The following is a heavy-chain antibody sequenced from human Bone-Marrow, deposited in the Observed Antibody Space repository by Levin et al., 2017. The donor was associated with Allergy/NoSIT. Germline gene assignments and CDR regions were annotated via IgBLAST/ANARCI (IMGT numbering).Heavy chain of an antibody. J-gene: IGHJ3*02. V-gene: IGHV1-58*02. CDR1: GFTFTSSA. CDR3: VAAEYCSGGSCYGVYAFDI. CDR2: IVVGSGNT. Sequence: ASVKVSCKASGFTFTSSAMQWVRQARGQRLEWIGWIVVGSGNTNYAQKFQERVTITRDMSTSTAYMELSSLRSEDTAVYYCVAAEYCSGGSCYGVYAFDIWGQGTMVTVSS. D-gene: IGHD2-15*01.